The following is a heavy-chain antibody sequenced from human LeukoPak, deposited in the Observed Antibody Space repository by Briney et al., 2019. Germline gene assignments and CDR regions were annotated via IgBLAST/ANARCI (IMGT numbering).Heavy chain of an antibody. Sequence: PGGSLRLSCVASGFTFSMYWMSWVRQAPGKGLEWVAYIKQDGSENYYVDSVKGRFTISRDNAKNSLYLQINSLRAEDTAVYFCTRGYCSSTSCHGDRHFDSWGQGTLVTVSS. J-gene: IGHJ4*02. V-gene: IGHV3-7*01. CDR2: IKQDGSEN. D-gene: IGHD2-2*01. CDR1: GFTFSMYW. CDR3: TRGYCSSTSCHGDRHFDS.